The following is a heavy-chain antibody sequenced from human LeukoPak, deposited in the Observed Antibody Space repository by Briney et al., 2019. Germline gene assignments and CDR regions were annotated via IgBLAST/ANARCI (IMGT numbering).Heavy chain of an antibody. Sequence: GGSLRLSCVVSGITLSNYGMSWVRQSPGKGLEWVSLIYISAITKYADSVQGRFTVSRDNSKNTLYLQMNSLRAEDTAVYYCAKRSPPYWGQGALVTVSS. CDR1: GITLSNYG. J-gene: IGHJ4*02. CDR2: IYISAIT. V-gene: IGHV3-66*04. D-gene: IGHD3-10*01. CDR3: AKRSPPY.